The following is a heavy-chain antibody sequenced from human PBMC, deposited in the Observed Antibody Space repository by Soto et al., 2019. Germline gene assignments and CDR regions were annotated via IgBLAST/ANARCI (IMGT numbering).Heavy chain of an antibody. D-gene: IGHD6-19*01. V-gene: IGHV7-4-1*01. CDR3: GSGFKSRSIAGAGRDAFDI. Sequence: AASVKVSCKASGYTFTSYAMNWVRQAPGQGLEWMGWINANTGNTTYAQELKGRVAITTDTSVSTAYLEICSLRADDPAVYYCGSGFKSRSIAGAGRDAFDIWGQGTMVTVPS. J-gene: IGHJ3*02. CDR2: INANTGNT. CDR1: GYTFTSYA.